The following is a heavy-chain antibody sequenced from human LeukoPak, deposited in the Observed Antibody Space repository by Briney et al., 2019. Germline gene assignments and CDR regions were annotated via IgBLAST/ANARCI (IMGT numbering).Heavy chain of an antibody. Sequence: GGSLRLSCAASGFTFGSYALNWVRQAPGKGLEWVSGISGSGGSTYYADSVKGPFTISRDNAKNSLYLQMNSLRAEDTAVYYCARFPGTYYLDVWGKGTTVTVSS. CDR3: ARFPGTYYLDV. D-gene: IGHD3-3*01. J-gene: IGHJ6*03. CDR2: ISGSGGST. V-gene: IGHV3-23*01. CDR1: GFTFGSYA.